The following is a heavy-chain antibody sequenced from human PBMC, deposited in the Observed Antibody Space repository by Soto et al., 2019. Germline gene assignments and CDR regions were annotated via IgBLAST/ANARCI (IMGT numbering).Heavy chain of an antibody. CDR3: AKVGYCSSTSCYVYYFDY. CDR1: GFTFSSYA. Sequence: PGGSLRLSCAASGFTFSSYAMSWVRQAPGKGLEWVSAISGSGGSTYYADSVKGRFTISRDNSKNTLYLQMNSLRAEDTAVYYCAKVGYCSSTSCYVYYFDYWGQGTLVTVSS. D-gene: IGHD2-2*03. J-gene: IGHJ4*02. V-gene: IGHV3-23*01. CDR2: ISGSGGST.